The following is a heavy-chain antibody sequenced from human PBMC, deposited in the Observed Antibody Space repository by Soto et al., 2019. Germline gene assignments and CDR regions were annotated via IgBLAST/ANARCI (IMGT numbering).Heavy chain of an antibody. CDR3: ARVGGWYVPDY. D-gene: IGHD6-19*01. CDR1: GYTFTSYA. V-gene: IGHV1-3*05. Sequence: QVQLVQSGAEEKKPGASVKVSCKASGYTFTSYAMHWVRQAPGQRLEWMGWINAGNGNTKYSQKFQGRVTITRDISASTAYMELSSLRSEDTAVYYCARVGGWYVPDYWGQGTLVTVSS. J-gene: IGHJ4*02. CDR2: INAGNGNT.